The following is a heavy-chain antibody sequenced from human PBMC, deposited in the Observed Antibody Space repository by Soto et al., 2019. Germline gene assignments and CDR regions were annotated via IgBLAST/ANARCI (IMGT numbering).Heavy chain of an antibody. Sequence: EVQLLESGGGLVQPGGSLRLSCAASGFTFSSYAMSWVRQAPGTGLEWVSAISGSGGSTYYADSVKGRYTISRDNSKNTLNLQMNSLRAEDTAVYYCAKDQQFLDWLSTYVDYLGQGTLVTVSS. CDR3: AKDQQFLDWLSTYVDY. J-gene: IGHJ4*02. V-gene: IGHV3-23*01. CDR2: ISGSGGST. CDR1: GFTFSSYA. D-gene: IGHD3-3*01.